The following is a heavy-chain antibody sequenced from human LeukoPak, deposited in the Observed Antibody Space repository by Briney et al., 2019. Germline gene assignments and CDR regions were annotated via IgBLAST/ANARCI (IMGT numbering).Heavy chain of an antibody. CDR2: IYYSGST. D-gene: IGHD3-3*01. V-gene: IGHV4-39*01. CDR3: ARHFAKLDP. Sequence: PSETLSLTCTVSGGSISSSSYYWGWIRQPPGKGLEWIGSIYYSGSTYYNPSLKSRVTISVDTSKNQFSLKLSSVTAADTAVYYCARHFAKLDPWGQGTLVTVSS. J-gene: IGHJ5*02. CDR1: GGSISSSSYY.